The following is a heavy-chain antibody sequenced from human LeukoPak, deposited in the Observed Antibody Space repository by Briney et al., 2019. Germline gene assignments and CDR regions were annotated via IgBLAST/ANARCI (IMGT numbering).Heavy chain of an antibody. V-gene: IGHV1-8*03. CDR1: GYTFTSYD. CDR3: ARRGGFGEYTFDY. CDR2: MNPNSGNT. J-gene: IGHJ4*02. Sequence: DSVKASCKASGYTFTSYDINWVRQAPGQGLEWMGWMNPNSGNTGYAQKFQGRVTITRNTSISTAYMELSSLRSEDTAVYYCARRGGFGEYTFDYWGQGTLVTVSS. D-gene: IGHD3-10*01.